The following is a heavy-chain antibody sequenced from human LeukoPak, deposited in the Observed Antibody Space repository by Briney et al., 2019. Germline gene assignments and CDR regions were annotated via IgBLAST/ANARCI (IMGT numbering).Heavy chain of an antibody. CDR2: IIPIFGTP. D-gene: IGHD3-22*01. J-gene: IGHJ6*03. V-gene: IGHV1-69*13. Sequence: SVKVSCKASGYTFTSYGISWVRQAPGQGLEWMGGIIPIFGTPNYAQKFQGRVTITADESTSTAYMELSSLRSEDTAVYYCARSIITGYYYYYYMDVWGKGTTVTISS. CDR1: GYTFTSYG. CDR3: ARSIITGYYYYYYMDV.